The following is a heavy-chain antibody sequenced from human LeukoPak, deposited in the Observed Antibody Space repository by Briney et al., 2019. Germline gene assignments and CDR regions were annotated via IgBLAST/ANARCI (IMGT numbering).Heavy chain of an antibody. CDR3: AELGITMIGGV. J-gene: IGHJ6*04. V-gene: IGHV3-48*03. CDR1: GFTFSSYE. CDR2: ISSSGSSI. Sequence: GGPLRPSCAASGFTFSSYEMNWVGKAPGKGLDWFSYISSSGSSIYYADSVKGRFTISRDNAKNSLYLQRISLRAEDTAVYYCAELGITMIGGVWGKGTTVTISS. D-gene: IGHD3-10*02.